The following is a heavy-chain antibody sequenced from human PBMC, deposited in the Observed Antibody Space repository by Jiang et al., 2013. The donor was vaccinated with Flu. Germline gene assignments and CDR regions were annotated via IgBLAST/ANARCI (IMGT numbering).Heavy chain of an antibody. J-gene: IGHJ4*02. CDR3: ARLSLHDY. Sequence: LLKPSETLSLTCTVSGGSISSSSYYWGWIRQPPGKGLEWIGSIFYSGTTYYNPSLKSRVTISVDTSKNQFSLKLSSVTAADTAVYYCARLSLHDYWGQGNPGHRLL. CDR2: IFYSGTT. CDR1: GGSISSSSYY. V-gene: IGHV4-39*01.